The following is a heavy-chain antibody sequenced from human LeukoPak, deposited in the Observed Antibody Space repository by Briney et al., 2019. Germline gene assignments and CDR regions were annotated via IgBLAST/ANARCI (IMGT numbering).Heavy chain of an antibody. D-gene: IGHD3-10*01. CDR3: AVVYGSGTWGFDY. CDR2: INPNSGGT. CDR1: GYTFTGYY. V-gene: IGHV1-2*02. J-gene: IGHJ4*02. Sequence: ASVKVTCKATGYTFTGYYMHWVRQAPGQGLEWMGWINPNSGGTNYAQKFQGRVTMTRDTSISTAYMELSRLRSDDTAVYYCAVVYGSGTWGFDYWGQGTLVTVSS.